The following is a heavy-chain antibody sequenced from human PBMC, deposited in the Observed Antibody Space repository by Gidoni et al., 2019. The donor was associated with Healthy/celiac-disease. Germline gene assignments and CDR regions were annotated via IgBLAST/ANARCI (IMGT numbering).Heavy chain of an antibody. Sequence: EVQLVESGGGLVQPGGSLRLSCAASGFTFSSYEMNWVRQAPGQGVEWVSYISRSGNNIYYADSVKGRFTISRDNAKNSLYLQMNSLRAEDTAVYYCARDLTITMVRGDDYWGQGTLVTVSS. CDR2: ISRSGNNI. V-gene: IGHV3-48*03. CDR1: GFTFSSYE. CDR3: ARDLTITMVRGDDY. J-gene: IGHJ4*02. D-gene: IGHD3-10*01.